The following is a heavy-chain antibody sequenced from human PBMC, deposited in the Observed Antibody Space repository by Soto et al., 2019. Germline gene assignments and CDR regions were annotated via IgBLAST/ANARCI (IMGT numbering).Heavy chain of an antibody. Sequence: SETLSLTCAVYGGSFSGYYWSWIRQPPGKGLEWIGEINHSGSTNYNPSLKSRVTISVDTSNNQLSLKLRSVTAADTAVYYCAIHDGFSSGWIFDYWGHGTLVTVSS. D-gene: IGHD6-19*01. CDR2: INHSGST. CDR3: AIHDGFSSGWIFDY. J-gene: IGHJ4*01. V-gene: IGHV4-34*01. CDR1: GGSFSGYY.